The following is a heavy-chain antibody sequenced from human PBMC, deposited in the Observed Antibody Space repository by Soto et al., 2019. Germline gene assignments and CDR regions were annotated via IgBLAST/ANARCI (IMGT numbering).Heavy chain of an antibody. D-gene: IGHD3-16*01. J-gene: IGHJ2*01. CDR1: GFTVSSDY. CDR3: ARGGVWYFDL. CDR2: VYSGGST. V-gene: IGHV3-53*01. Sequence: EVQLVESGGGLIQPGGSLRLSCAASGFTVSSDYMNWVRQAPGAGPEWVTVVYSGGSTDYADSVKGRFTISRDDSKNTLYLQMNSLRVEDTAVYYCARGGVWYFDLCGRGTLVTVSS.